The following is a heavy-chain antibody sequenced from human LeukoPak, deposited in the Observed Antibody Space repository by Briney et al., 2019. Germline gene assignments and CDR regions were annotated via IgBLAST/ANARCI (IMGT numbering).Heavy chain of an antibody. Sequence: PGGSLRLSCAASGFTFSTYAMHWVRQAPGKGLECVAVISYDGSNKYYADSVKGRFTISRDNSKNTLYLQMNSLRPEDTAVYYCARASGNYQFDYWGQGTLVTVSS. CDR2: ISYDGSNK. J-gene: IGHJ4*02. V-gene: IGHV3-30*04. CDR3: ARASGNYQFDY. CDR1: GFTFSTYA. D-gene: IGHD1-26*01.